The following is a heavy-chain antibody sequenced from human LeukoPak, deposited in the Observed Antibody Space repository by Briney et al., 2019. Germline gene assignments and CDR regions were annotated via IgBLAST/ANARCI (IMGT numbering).Heavy chain of an antibody. Sequence: SETLSLTCAVSGGSISSGGYSWSWIRQPPGKGLEWIGYIYHSGSTYYNPSLKSRVTISVDRSKNQFSLKLSSVTAADTAVYYCARASDYGDLLFWGQGTLVTVSS. D-gene: IGHD4-17*01. CDR2: IYHSGST. V-gene: IGHV4-30-2*01. CDR3: ARASDYGDLLF. CDR1: GGSISSGGYS. J-gene: IGHJ4*02.